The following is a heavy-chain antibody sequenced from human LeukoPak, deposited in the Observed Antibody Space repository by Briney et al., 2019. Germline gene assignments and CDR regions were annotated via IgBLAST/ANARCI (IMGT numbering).Heavy chain of an antibody. CDR1: GYTFTSYG. V-gene: IGHV1-18*01. CDR3: ARVKIHERDFDY. D-gene: IGHD1-1*01. CDR2: ISAYNGNT. J-gene: IGHJ4*02. Sequence: ASVTVSCKASGYTFTSYGISWVRQAPGQGLEWMGWISAYNGNTNYAQKLQGRVTMTTDTSTSTAYMELRSLRSDDTAVYYCARVKIHERDFDYWGQGTLVTVSS.